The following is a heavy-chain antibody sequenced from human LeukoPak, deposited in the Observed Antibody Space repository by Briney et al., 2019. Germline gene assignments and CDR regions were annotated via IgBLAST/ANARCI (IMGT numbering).Heavy chain of an antibody. J-gene: IGHJ3*02. Sequence: ASVKVSCKVSGYTLTELSLHWVRQAPGKGLEWMGRFDPEDGETIYARKFQGRVTMTEDTSTDTAYMELSSLSSEDTAVYYCATGGDYQGGAFDIWGQGTMVTVSS. CDR3: ATGGDYQGGAFDI. V-gene: IGHV1-24*01. D-gene: IGHD4-17*01. CDR2: FDPEDGET. CDR1: GYTLTELS.